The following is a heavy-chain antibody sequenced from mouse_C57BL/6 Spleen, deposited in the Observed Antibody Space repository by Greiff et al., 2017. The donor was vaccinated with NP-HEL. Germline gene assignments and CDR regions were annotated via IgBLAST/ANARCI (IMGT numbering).Heavy chain of an antibody. V-gene: IGHV1-55*01. D-gene: IGHD2-4*01. J-gene: IGHJ1*03. CDR3: ARCYYDYGYWYFDV. CDR2: IYPGSGST. Sequence: VQLQQPGAELVKPGASVKMSCKASGYTFTSYWITWVKQRPGQGLEWIGDIYPGSGSTNYNEKFKSKATLTVDTSSSTAYMQLSSLTSEDSAVYYCARCYYDYGYWYFDVWGTGTTVTVSS. CDR1: GYTFTSYW.